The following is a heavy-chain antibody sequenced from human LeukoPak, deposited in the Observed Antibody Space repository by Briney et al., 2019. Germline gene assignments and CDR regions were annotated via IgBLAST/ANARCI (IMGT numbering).Heavy chain of an antibody. J-gene: IGHJ6*03. CDR1: GGSFSGYY. V-gene: IGHV4-34*01. D-gene: IGHD1-14*01. CDR3: ARRLGIYYYYMDV. Sequence: SETLSLTCAVYGGSFSGYYWSWIRQPPGKGLEWIGEINHSGSTNYNPSPKSRVTISVDTSKNQFSLKLSSVTAADTAVYYCARRLGIYYYYMDVWGKGTTVTVSS. CDR2: INHSGST.